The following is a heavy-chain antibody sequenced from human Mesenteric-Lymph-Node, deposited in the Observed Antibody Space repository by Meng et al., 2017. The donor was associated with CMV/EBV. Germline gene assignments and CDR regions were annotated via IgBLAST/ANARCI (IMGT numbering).Heavy chain of an antibody. CDR2: SRGKAYHGAT. D-gene: IGHD1-26*01. CDR3: TRDSGSFDY. Sequence: GGSLRLSCTGSGFTFGDFAMSWVRQLPGKGLEWVGFSRGKAYHGATEYVASVKGRFIISRDNARNTLFLQMNSLRAEDTAVYYCTRDSGSFDYWGPGTLVTVSS. V-gene: IGHV3-49*04. J-gene: IGHJ4*02. CDR1: GFTFGDFA.